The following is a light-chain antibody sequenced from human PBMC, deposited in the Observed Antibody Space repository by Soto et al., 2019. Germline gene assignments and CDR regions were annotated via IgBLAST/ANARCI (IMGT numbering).Light chain of an antibody. V-gene: IGKV1-39*01. Sequence: DIQMTQSPSSLSASVGDRVTITCRASQSISSYLNWYQQKPGKAPKLLIYAASSLQSGVPSRFSGSGSGKDFPFPIRRLPPEDFATYYCQQSYSTPWTFGQGTKVEIK. CDR3: QQSYSTPWT. J-gene: IGKJ1*01. CDR2: AAS. CDR1: QSISSY.